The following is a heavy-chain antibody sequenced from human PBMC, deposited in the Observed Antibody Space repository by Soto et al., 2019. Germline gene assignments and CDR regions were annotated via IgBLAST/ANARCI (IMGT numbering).Heavy chain of an antibody. CDR1: GFSYNTFG. CDR3: ETSPNFSCSSYHCYKYYFDY. CDR2: ISYDGSDK. D-gene: IGHD2-2*01. J-gene: IGHJ4*02. V-gene: IGHV3-30*03. Sequence: PGGTRRLSCAASGFSYNTFGMHWVRQAPGKRLEWVAVISYDGSDKYYSASVRGRFTMSRDNSMNTLYLQMNSLRTEDTAVYYCETSPNFSCSSYHCYKYYFDYWGQGTLVTVSS.